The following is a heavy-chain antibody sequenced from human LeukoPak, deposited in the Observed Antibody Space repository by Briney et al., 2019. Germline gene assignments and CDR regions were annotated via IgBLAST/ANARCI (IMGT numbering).Heavy chain of an antibody. CDR2: INPSGGST. Sequence: ASVKVSCKASGYTFTSYYMHWVRQAPGQGLEWMGIINPSGGSTSYAQKFQGRVTMTRDTSTSTVYMELSSLRPEDTAVYYCARVYCSSTSCLNWFDPWGQGTLVTVSS. D-gene: IGHD2-2*01. CDR1: GYTFTSYY. CDR3: ARVYCSSTSCLNWFDP. V-gene: IGHV1-46*03. J-gene: IGHJ5*02.